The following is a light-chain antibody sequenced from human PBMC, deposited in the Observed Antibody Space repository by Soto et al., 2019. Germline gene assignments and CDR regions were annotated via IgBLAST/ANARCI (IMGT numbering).Light chain of an antibody. CDR3: SSHAGIINVV. J-gene: IGLJ3*02. CDR2: EVT. Sequence: QSALTQPPSASGSRGQSVTISCTGTSSDVGGYEYVSWYQQHPGKAPKLIIYEVTKRPSGVPDRFSGSKSGNTASLTVAGLQAEDEADYYCSSHAGIINVVYGGGTQLTVL. V-gene: IGLV2-8*01. CDR1: SSDVGGYEY.